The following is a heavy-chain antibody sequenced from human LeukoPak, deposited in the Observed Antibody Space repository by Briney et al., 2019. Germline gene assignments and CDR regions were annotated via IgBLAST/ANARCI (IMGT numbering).Heavy chain of an antibody. D-gene: IGHD3-22*01. V-gene: IGHV4-30-2*01. J-gene: IGHJ3*02. CDR2: IYHSGST. Sequence: SGTLSLTCAVSGGSISSGGYSWSWIRQPPGKGLEWIGYIYHSGSTYYNPSLKSRVTISVDRSKNQFSLKLSSVTAADTAVYYCARNGYYYDSSGYFHGGAFDIWGQGTMVTVSS. CDR1: GGSISSGGYS. CDR3: ARNGYYYDSSGYFHGGAFDI.